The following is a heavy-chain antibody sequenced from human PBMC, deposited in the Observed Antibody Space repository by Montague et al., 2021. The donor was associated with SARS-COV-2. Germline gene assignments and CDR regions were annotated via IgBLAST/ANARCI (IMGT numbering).Heavy chain of an antibody. D-gene: IGHD3-10*01. J-gene: IGHJ5*01. V-gene: IGHV4-39*07. CDR2: IYYSGTA. CDR3: ARASFYYGSGSHYNNWCDS. CDR1: GGSITYSSYY. Sequence: SETLSLTCTMSGGSITYSSYYWGWIRLPPGKGLEWIGSIYYSGTAXYNASLKSRVTMSLDMSKNQLSLRLKSTTAADTAVYFCARASFYYGSGSHYNNWCDSWGQGTVVTVSS.